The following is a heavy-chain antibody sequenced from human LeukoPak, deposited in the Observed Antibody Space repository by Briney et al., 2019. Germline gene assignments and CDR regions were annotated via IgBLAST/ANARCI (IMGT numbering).Heavy chain of an antibody. CDR1: GFTFSSYA. Sequence: GGSLRLSCTASGFTFSSYAMNWVRQTPGKGLEWVSEIGFSGGSTYYADSVKGRFTISRDNSKNTLYLQMNSLRADDTALYYCAKGGSIAAAGLYYFDYWGQGTLVTVSS. D-gene: IGHD6-13*01. CDR3: AKGGSIAAAGLYYFDY. V-gene: IGHV3-23*01. CDR2: IGFSGGST. J-gene: IGHJ4*02.